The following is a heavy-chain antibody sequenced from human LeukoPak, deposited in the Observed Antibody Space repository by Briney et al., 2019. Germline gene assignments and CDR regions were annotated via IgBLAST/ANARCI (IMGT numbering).Heavy chain of an antibody. J-gene: IGHJ6*03. V-gene: IGHV4-34*01. CDR1: GGSFSGYY. D-gene: IGHD4-17*01. Sequence: PSETLSLTCAAYGGSFSGYYWSWIRQPPGKGLEWIGEINHSGSTNYNPSLKSRVTISVDTSKNQFSLKLSSVTAADTAVYYCARSVTTRYYYYYMDVWGKGTTVTISS. CDR2: INHSGST. CDR3: ARSVTTRYYYYYMDV.